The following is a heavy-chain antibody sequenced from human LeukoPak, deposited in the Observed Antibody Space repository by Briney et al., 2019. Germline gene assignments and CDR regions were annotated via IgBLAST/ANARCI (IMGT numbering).Heavy chain of an antibody. CDR1: GFTFSKYS. D-gene: IGHD1-1*01. CDR3: AKSRSGSANWALQIFDN. CDR2: ISASTYYI. J-gene: IGHJ4*02. Sequence: GGSLRLSCAASGFTFSKYSMNWFRQAPGKGLEWVSSISASTYYIYYADSVKGRFTISRDNSNNSLFVQMNSLRAEDTAVYFCAKSRSGSANWALQIFDNWGQGTLVTVSS. V-gene: IGHV3-21*03.